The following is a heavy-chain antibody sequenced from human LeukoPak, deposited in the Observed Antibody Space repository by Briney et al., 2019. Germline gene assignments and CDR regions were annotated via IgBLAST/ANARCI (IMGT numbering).Heavy chain of an antibody. J-gene: IGHJ5*02. CDR2: INPSGGST. D-gene: IGHD3-3*01. Sequence: GASVKVSCKASGYTFTNYHMHWVRQAPGQGLEWMGIINPSGGSTNYAQKFQGRVTMTRDMSTNTVYMQLSSLRSEDTAVYYCAREAVTISALVRTQTTKRPHRFDPRGQGTLVTVSS. CDR3: AREAVTISALVRTQTTKRPHRFDP. V-gene: IGHV1-46*01. CDR1: GYTFTNYH.